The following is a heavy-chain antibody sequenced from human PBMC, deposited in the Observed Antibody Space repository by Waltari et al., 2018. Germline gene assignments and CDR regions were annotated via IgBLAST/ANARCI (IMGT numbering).Heavy chain of an antibody. D-gene: IGHD2-21*01. CDR2: ITHRGST. J-gene: IGHJ4*02. CDR3: ARRGYCGIDCYSNYFDF. V-gene: IGHV4-34*01. CDR1: GGSFNFYY. Sequence: QVLLQQWGAGLLKPSETLSLTCAVYGGSFNFYYWSWIRQPPGEGLEGIGEITHRGSTNYNPSLKSRVSISVDTPNNQFSLKLTSVTAADTAAYYCARRGYCGIDCYSNYFDFWGQGTLVTVSS.